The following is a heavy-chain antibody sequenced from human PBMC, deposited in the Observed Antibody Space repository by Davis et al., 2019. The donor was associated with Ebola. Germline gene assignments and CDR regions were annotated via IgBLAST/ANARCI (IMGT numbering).Heavy chain of an antibody. J-gene: IGHJ4*02. CDR3: AGGVFGVVY. CDR2: ISSGSSYM. Sequence: GESLKISCVASGFTFSSYSMNWVRQAPGKGLEWVSSISSGSSYMFYADSVKGRFTISRDNSKNTLYLQMNSLRAEDTAVYYCAGGVFGVVYWGQGTLVTVSS. D-gene: IGHD3-3*01. V-gene: IGHV3-21*01. CDR1: GFTFSSYS.